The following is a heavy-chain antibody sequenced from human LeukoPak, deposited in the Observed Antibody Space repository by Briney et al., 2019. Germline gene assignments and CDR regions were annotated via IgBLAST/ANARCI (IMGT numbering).Heavy chain of an antibody. D-gene: IGHD2-8*02. V-gene: IGHV4-39*01. CDR3: ARMQVAVGTGGWFDP. Sequence: PSETLSLTCTVSGGSISSNSYYWGWIRQPPGKGLEWIGSIYYIGSTYYKPSLKSRVTVSADTSKNQLSLKMSSVTAADTAVYYCARMQVAVGTGGWFDPWGQGTLVTVSS. J-gene: IGHJ5*02. CDR1: GGSISSNSYY. CDR2: IYYIGST.